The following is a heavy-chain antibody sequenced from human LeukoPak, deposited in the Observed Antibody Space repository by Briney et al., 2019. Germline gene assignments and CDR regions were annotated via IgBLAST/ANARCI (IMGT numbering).Heavy chain of an antibody. V-gene: IGHV3-64*01. CDR1: GGTFSSYA. D-gene: IGHD2-2*01. Sequence: SCKASGGTFSSYAMHWVRQAPGKGLEYVSAISSNGGSTYYANSVKGRFTISRDNSKNTLYLQMGSLRAEDMAVYYCARARVTSCYDYWGQGTLVTVSS. J-gene: IGHJ4*02. CDR2: ISSNGGST. CDR3: ARARVTSCYDY.